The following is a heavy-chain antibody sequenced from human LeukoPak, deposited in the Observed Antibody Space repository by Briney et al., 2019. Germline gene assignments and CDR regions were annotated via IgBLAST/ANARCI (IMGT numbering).Heavy chain of an antibody. CDR3: AREPYYYDSSGYYDSYGMDV. CDR1: GYSFTSYW. J-gene: IGHJ6*02. CDR2: IYPGDSDT. V-gene: IGHV5-51*01. D-gene: IGHD3-22*01. Sequence: GESLKISCKGSGYSFTSYWIGWVRQMPGRGLEWMGIIYPGDSDTRYSPSFRGQVTISADKSISTAYLQWSSLKASDTAMYYCAREPYYYDSSGYYDSYGMDVWGQGTTVTVSS.